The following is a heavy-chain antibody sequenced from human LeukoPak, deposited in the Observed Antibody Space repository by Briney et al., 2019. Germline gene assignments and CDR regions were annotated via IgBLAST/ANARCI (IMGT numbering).Heavy chain of an antibody. Sequence: GGSLRLSCAGSGFTFSDYYMSWIRQAPGKGLEWISYISSSGSTIYYADSAKGRFTISRDNAKNSLYLQMNNLRAGDTAVYYCARKPGAVDYWGQGTLVTVSS. CDR2: ISSSGSTI. CDR1: GFTFSDYY. CDR3: ARKPGAVDY. J-gene: IGHJ4*02. D-gene: IGHD3-10*01. V-gene: IGHV3-11*04.